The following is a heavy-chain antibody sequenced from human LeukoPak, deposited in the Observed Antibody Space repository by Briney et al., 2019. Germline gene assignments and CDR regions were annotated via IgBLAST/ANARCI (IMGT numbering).Heavy chain of an antibody. CDR2: FDPEDGET. D-gene: IGHD5-24*01. Sequence: ASVKVSCKCSGYTLTELSMHWVRQAPGKGLEWMGGFDPEDGETIYAQKFQGRVTMTEDTSTDTAYMELSRLRSEDTAVYYCATDGYNLDGFDYWGQGTLVTVSS. CDR1: GYTLTELS. CDR3: ATDGYNLDGFDY. V-gene: IGHV1-24*01. J-gene: IGHJ4*02.